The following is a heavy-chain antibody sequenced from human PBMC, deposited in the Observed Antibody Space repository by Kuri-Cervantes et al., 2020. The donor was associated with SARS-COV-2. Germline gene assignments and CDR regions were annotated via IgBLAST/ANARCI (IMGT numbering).Heavy chain of an antibody. CDR2: INPDTGNA. CDR3: ELSGSYYEGDAFDI. D-gene: IGHD1-26*01. CDR1: GYTFTRYD. Sequence: ASVKVSCKASGYTFTRYDINWVRQATGQGLEWVGWINPDTGNAGYAQRFQGRVTMTRDTSINTAYMELSRLRSDDTAVYYCELSGSYYEGDAFDIWGQGTMVTVSS. J-gene: IGHJ3*02. V-gene: IGHV1-8*02.